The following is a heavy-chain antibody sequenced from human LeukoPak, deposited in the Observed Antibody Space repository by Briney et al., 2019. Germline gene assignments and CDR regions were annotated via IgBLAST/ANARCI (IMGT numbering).Heavy chain of an antibody. Sequence: ASVKVSCKASGYTFTSYGISWVRQAPGQGLEWMGWISAYNGNTNYAQKLQGRVTMTTDTSTSTAYMELRSLRSDDTAVYYCARDGEAVAGTRLPNYWYFDLWGRGTLVTVSS. V-gene: IGHV1-18*01. CDR2: ISAYNGNT. J-gene: IGHJ2*01. CDR1: GYTFTSYG. D-gene: IGHD6-19*01. CDR3: ARDGEAVAGTRLPNYWYFDL.